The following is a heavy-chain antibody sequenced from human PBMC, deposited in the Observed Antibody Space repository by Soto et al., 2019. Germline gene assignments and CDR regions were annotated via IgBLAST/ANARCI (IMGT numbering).Heavy chain of an antibody. CDR1: GFTFKDYA. V-gene: IGHV3-30*18. Sequence: PGGSLRPPCAAPGFTFKDYALQGGRQPPGKGLEWVAVISNVGKDKYLADPMKGLFTISRDNSENTLYLQMNSLRGEDTAVYYCAKDSGRGSADYYFDYWGRGTLVTVSS. CDR3: AKDSGRGSADYYFDY. CDR2: ISNVGKDK. J-gene: IGHJ4*02. D-gene: IGHD2-15*01.